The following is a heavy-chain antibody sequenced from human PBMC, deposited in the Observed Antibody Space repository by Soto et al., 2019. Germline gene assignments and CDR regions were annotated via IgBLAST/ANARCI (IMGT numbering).Heavy chain of an antibody. CDR3: ARGDRGSAYYYYYMDV. CDR2: IIPILGIA. Sequence: SVKVSCKASGGTFSSYTISWVRQAPGQGLEWMGRIIPILGIANYAQKFQGRVTITADKSTSTAYMELSSLRSEDTAVYYCARGDRGSAYYYYYMDVWGKGTTVTVSS. D-gene: IGHD2-15*01. V-gene: IGHV1-69*02. CDR1: GGTFSSYT. J-gene: IGHJ6*03.